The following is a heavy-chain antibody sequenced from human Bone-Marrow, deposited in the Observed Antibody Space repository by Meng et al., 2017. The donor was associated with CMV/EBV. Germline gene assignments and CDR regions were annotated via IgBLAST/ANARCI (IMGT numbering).Heavy chain of an antibody. V-gene: IGHV3-30*02. J-gene: IGHJ6*02. Sequence: GGCLRLSCAASGFTFSSYGMHWVRQAPGKGLEWVAFIRYDGSNKYYADSVKGRFTISRDNSKNTLYLQMNSLRAEDTAVYYCAREGGIAAAIDYYGMDVWGQGTTVTVSS. D-gene: IGHD6-13*01. CDR3: AREGGIAAAIDYYGMDV. CDR1: GFTFSSYG. CDR2: IRYDGSNK.